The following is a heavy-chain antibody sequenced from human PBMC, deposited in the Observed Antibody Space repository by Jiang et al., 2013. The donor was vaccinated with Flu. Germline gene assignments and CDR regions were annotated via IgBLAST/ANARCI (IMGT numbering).Heavy chain of an antibody. D-gene: IGHD3-22*01. CDR3: ARHDGYYCDSSGYSSLDY. CDR1: GYSFTSYW. Sequence: GAEVKKPGESLKISCKGSGYSFTSYWIGWVRQMPGKGLEWMGIIYPGDSDTRYSPSFQGQVTISADKSISTAYLQWXSLKASDTAMYYCARHDGYYCDSSGYSSLDYWGQGTLVTVSS. CDR2: IYPGDSDT. V-gene: IGHV5-51*01. J-gene: IGHJ4*02.